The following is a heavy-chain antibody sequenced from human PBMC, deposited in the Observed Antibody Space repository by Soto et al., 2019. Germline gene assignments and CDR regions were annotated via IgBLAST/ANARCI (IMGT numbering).Heavy chain of an antibody. J-gene: IGHJ3*02. CDR1: GGTFSSYA. D-gene: IGHD3-3*01. Sequence: EASVKVSCKASGGTFSSYAISWVRQAPGQGLEWMGGIIPIFGTANYAQKFQGRVTITADESTSTAYMELSSLRSEDTAVYYCASGHFTIFGVVIKVGAFDIWGQGTMVTVSS. CDR2: IIPIFGTA. V-gene: IGHV1-69*13. CDR3: ASGHFTIFGVVIKVGAFDI.